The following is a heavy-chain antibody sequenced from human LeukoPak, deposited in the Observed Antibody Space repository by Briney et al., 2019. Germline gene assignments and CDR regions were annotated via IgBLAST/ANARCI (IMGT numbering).Heavy chain of an antibody. CDR2: TYHSGST. Sequence: SETLSLTCAVSGGSISSGGYSWSWIRQPPGKGLEWIGYTYHSGSTYYNPSLKSRVTISVDRSKNQFSLKLSSVTAADTAVYYCARYCSGGSCYRDAFDIWGQGTMVTVSS. CDR3: ARYCSGGSCYRDAFDI. V-gene: IGHV4-30-2*01. D-gene: IGHD2-15*01. CDR1: GGSISSGGYS. J-gene: IGHJ3*02.